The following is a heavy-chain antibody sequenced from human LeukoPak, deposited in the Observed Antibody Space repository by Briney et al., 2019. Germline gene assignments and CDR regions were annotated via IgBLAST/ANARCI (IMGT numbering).Heavy chain of an antibody. CDR3: ARLREDNGAWYYFDS. J-gene: IGHJ4*02. D-gene: IGHD2-8*01. CDR1: GDSMSSSTYH. Sequence: PSETLSLTCSVSGDSMSSSTYHWGWIRQPPGKGLEWIGSLYYSGSTYYSPSLENRVTISLDTSKNQFSLKLSSVTAADAALYFCARLREDNGAWYYFDSWGQGTLVTVSS. V-gene: IGHV4-39*01. CDR2: LYYSGST.